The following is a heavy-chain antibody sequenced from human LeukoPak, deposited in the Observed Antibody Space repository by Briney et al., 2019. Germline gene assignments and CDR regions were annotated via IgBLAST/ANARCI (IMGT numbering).Heavy chain of an antibody. J-gene: IGHJ3*02. CDR1: GGPISNYY. CDR2: MSASGST. Sequence: SETLSLTCTVSGGPISNYYWSWIRQPAGKGLEWIGRMSASGSTDYNPSLKSRVTMSVDTSKNQFSLKLSSVTAADTAVYYCARDASSSEAFDIWGQGTMVTVSS. D-gene: IGHD3-10*01. CDR3: ARDASSSEAFDI. V-gene: IGHV4-4*07.